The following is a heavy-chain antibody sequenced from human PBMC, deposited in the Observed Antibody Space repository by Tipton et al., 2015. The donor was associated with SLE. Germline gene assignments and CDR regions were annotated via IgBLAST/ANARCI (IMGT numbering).Heavy chain of an antibody. CDR3: ARRGSGWFFDY. D-gene: IGHD6-19*01. CDR2: IYYSGSGST. CDR1: GGSISSSNYY. J-gene: IGHJ4*02. V-gene: IGHV4-39*01. Sequence: TLSLTCTVSGGSISSSNYYWGWIRQPPGKGLEWIGSIYYSGSGSTYYNPSLKSRVTISVDTSKNQFSLSLSSVTAADTAVYYCARRGSGWFFDYWGQGTLVTVSS.